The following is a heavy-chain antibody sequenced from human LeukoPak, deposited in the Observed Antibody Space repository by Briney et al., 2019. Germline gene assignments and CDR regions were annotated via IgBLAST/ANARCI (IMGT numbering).Heavy chain of an antibody. CDR3: AKAEYYDFWSGSYYFDY. CDR2: ISGSGGST. CDR1: EFTFSSYA. J-gene: IGHJ4*02. Sequence: PGGSLRLSCAASEFTFSSYAMSWVRQAPGKGLEWVSAISGSGGSTYYADSVKGRFTISRDNSKNTLYLQMNSLRAEDTAVYYCAKAEYYDFWSGSYYFDYWGQGTLVTVSS. D-gene: IGHD3-3*01. V-gene: IGHV3-23*01.